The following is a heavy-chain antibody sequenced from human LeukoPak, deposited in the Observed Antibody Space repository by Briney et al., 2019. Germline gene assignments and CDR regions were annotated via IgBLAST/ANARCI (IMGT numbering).Heavy chain of an antibody. J-gene: IGHJ4*02. CDR3: AKDGVNWNSFDY. V-gene: IGHV3-30*18. D-gene: IGHD1-20*01. Sequence: PGRSLRLSCAASGFTFSSYGMHWVRQAPGKGLEWVAVISYDGSNKYYADSVKGRFTISRDNSKNMLYLQMNSLRAEDTAVYYCAKDGVNWNSFDYWGQGTLVTVSS. CDR1: GFTFSSYG. CDR2: ISYDGSNK.